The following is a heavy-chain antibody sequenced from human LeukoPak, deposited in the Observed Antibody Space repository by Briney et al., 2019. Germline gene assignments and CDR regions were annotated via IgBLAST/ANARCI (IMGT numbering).Heavy chain of an antibody. CDR2: IYYSGST. Sequence: PSETLSLTCTVSGGSISSYYWSWIRQRPGKGLEWIGYIYYSGSTNYNPSLKSRVTISVDTSKNQFSLKLSSVTAADTAVYYCARVTMIVVVITTWGQGTLVTVSS. V-gene: IGHV4-59*12. CDR1: GGSISSYY. D-gene: IGHD3-22*01. CDR3: ARVTMIVVVITT. J-gene: IGHJ4*02.